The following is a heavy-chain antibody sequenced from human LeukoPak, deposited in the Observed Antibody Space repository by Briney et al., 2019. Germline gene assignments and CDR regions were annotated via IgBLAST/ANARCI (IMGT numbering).Heavy chain of an antibody. CDR2: INHSGST. CDR1: GGSFSGYY. Sequence: PSETLSLTCAVYGGSFSGYYWSWIRQPPGKGLEWIGEINHSGSTSYNPSLKSRVTISVDTSKNQFSLKLSSVTAADTAVYYCARGKQWLAPRYFDYWGQGTLVTVSS. V-gene: IGHV4-34*01. CDR3: ARGKQWLAPRYFDY. J-gene: IGHJ4*02. D-gene: IGHD6-19*01.